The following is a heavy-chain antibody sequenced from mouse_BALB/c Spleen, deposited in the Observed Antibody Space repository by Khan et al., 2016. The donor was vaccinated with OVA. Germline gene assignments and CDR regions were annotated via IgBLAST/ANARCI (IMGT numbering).Heavy chain of an antibody. CDR2: ISSGGSYT. J-gene: IGHJ4*01. D-gene: IGHD2-1*01. CDR3: ARHDDNFGTMDY. Sequence: EVELVESGGGLVKPGGSLKLSCAASGFTFSNYAMSWIRQTPEKWLEWVATISSGGSYTYYPDSVKGLFTISRDNAKNTLYLQMNSLRSEDTAIYYCARHDDNFGTMDYWGQGTSVTVSS. V-gene: IGHV5-9-3*01. CDR1: GFTFSNYA.